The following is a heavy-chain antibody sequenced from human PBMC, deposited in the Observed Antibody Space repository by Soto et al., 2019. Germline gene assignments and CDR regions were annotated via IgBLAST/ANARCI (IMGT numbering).Heavy chain of an antibody. Sequence: EVQLVESGGGLVQPGGSLRLSCAASGFTFSSYDMHWVRQATGKGLEWVSAIGTAGDTYYPGSVKGRFTISRENAKNSLYLQMNSLRAGDTAVYYCARALGAISGWYRGAHSGGYFDLWGRGTLVTVSS. J-gene: IGHJ2*01. CDR2: IGTAGDT. CDR1: GFTFSSYD. V-gene: IGHV3-13*01. D-gene: IGHD6-19*01. CDR3: ARALGAISGWYRGAHSGGYFDL.